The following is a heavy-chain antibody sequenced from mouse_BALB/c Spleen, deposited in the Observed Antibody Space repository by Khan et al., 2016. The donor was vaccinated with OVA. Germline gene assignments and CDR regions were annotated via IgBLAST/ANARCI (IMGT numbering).Heavy chain of an antibody. Sequence: QVQLKQSGAELMKPGASVKISCKATGYTFSSYWIEWVKQRPGHGLEWIGEILPGSGRNNYNEKFKGKATFTADTSSNTAYMQLSSLTSEDSAVYYCARGNDYGSSSWFGYWGQGTPVTVSA. J-gene: IGHJ3*01. CDR1: GYTFSSYW. CDR3: ARGNDYGSSSWFGY. CDR2: ILPGSGRN. V-gene: IGHV1-9*01. D-gene: IGHD1-1*01.